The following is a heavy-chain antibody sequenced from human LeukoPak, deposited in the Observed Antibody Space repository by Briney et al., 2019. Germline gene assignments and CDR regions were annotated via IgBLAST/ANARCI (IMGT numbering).Heavy chain of an antibody. D-gene: IGHD3-22*01. V-gene: IGHV3-23*01. CDR3: ARSLSSVDTAMDYYDSSGYEDYFDY. J-gene: IGHJ4*02. CDR2: IIDSGDIT. CDR1: GFTFSSYA. Sequence: GGSLRLSCEASGFTFSSYAMSWVRQAPGKGLEWVSGIIDSGDITYYADSVKGRFTISRDNSKNTLYLQMNSLRAEDTAVYYCARSLSSVDTAMDYYDSSGYEDYFDYWGQGTLVTVSS.